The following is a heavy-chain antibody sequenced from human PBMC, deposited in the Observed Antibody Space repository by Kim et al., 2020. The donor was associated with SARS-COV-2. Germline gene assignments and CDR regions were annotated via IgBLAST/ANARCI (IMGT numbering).Heavy chain of an antibody. D-gene: IGHD4-17*01. CDR2: IYYSGST. Sequence: SETLSLTCTVSGGSISSSSYYWGWIRQPPGKGLEWIGSIYYSGSTYYNPSLKSRVTISVDTSKNQFSLKLSSVTAADTAVYYCARHPPPSYGGNSWYFDLWGRGTLVTVSS. CDR1: GGSISSSSYY. V-gene: IGHV4-39*01. J-gene: IGHJ2*01. CDR3: ARHPPPSYGGNSWYFDL.